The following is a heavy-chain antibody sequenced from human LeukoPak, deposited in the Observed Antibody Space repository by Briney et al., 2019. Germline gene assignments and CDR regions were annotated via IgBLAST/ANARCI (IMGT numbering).Heavy chain of an antibody. CDR3: ARGPGYYYDSSGYYSSFDY. D-gene: IGHD3-22*01. V-gene: IGHV3-21*01. CDR2: ISSSSSYI. CDR1: GFTFSTYA. J-gene: IGHJ4*02. Sequence: PGGSLRLSCAASGFTFSTYAMSWVRQAPGKGLEWVSSISSSSSYIYYADSVKGRFTISRDNAKNSLYLQMNSLRAEDTAVYYCARGPGYYYDSSGYYSSFDYWGQGTLVTVSS.